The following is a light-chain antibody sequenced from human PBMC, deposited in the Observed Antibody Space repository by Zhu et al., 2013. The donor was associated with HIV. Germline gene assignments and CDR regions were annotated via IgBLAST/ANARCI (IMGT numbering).Light chain of an antibody. V-gene: IGLV3-1*01. CDR2: QDS. J-gene: IGLJ1*01. CDR3: QAWDSSPYV. CDR1: KLGDKY. Sequence: VLTQPPSVSVSPGQTASITCSGDKLGDKYACWYQQKPGQSPVLVIYQDSKRPSGIPERFSGSNSGNTATLTISGTQAMDEADYYCQAWDSSPYVFGTGTKVTVL.